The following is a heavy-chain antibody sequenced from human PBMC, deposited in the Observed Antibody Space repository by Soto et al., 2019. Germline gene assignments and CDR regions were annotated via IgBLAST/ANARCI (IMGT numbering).Heavy chain of an antibody. V-gene: IGHV6-1*01. CDR1: GDSVSSNSAA. CDR2: TYYRSKWYN. D-gene: IGHD1-1*01. CDR3: EKEYNGYDGSDAFDI. J-gene: IGHJ3*02. Sequence: SQTLSLTCAISGDSVSSNSAAWNWIRQSPSRGLEWLGRTYYRSKWYNDYAVSVKSRITINPDTSKNQFSLQLNSVTPEDTAVYSFEKEYNGYDGSDAFDIWGQGTMVTVSS.